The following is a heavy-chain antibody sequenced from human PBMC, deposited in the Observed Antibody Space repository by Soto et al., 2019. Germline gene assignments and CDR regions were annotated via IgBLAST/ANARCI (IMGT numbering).Heavy chain of an antibody. CDR3: VKDESINWYSGHFRH. J-gene: IGHJ1*01. D-gene: IGHD6-13*01. Sequence: GGSLRLSCAASGFTFDDYAMHWVRQVPGRGLEWVSGINWNSGSIGYGDSVKGRFAISRDNAKNSLHLQMNSLSAEDTAFYYCVKDESINWYSGHFRHWGQGTLVTVSS. CDR1: GFTFDDYA. CDR2: INWNSGSI. V-gene: IGHV3-9*01.